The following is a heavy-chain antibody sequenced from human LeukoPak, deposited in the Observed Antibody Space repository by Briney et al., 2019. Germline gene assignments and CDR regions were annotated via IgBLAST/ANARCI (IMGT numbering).Heavy chain of an antibody. Sequence: SETLSLTCAVYGGSFSGYYWSWIRQPPGKGLEWIGEINHSGSTNYNPSLKSRVTISVDTSKNQFSLKLSSVTAADTAVYYCARGVDCSSTSCSFDYWGQGTLVTVS. D-gene: IGHD2-2*01. V-gene: IGHV4-34*01. CDR1: GGSFSGYY. CDR2: INHSGST. CDR3: ARGVDCSSTSCSFDY. J-gene: IGHJ4*02.